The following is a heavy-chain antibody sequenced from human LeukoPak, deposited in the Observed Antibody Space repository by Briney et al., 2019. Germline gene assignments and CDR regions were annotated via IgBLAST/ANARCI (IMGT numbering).Heavy chain of an antibody. V-gene: IGHV5-51*01. CDR1: GYSFSSYW. D-gene: IGHD5-24*01. CDR2: IYPGDSAT. CDR3: AIRRDGADY. Sequence: EESLKISCKGSGYSFSSYWIGWVRQMPGKGLEWMGIIYPGDSATRYRPSFQGQVTISADKSINTAYLQWSSLKASDTAMYYCAIRRDGADYWGQGTLVTVSS. J-gene: IGHJ4*02.